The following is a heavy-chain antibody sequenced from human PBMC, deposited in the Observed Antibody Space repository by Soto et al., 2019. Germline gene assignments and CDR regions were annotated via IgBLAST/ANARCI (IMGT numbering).Heavy chain of an antibody. CDR2: IIPILGTA. Sequence: QVQLVQSGAEVKKPGSSVKVSCKASGGTFSSYAISWVRQAPGQGLEWMGGIIPILGTANYAQKFQGRVTITADESTSTAYMELSSLRSEDTAVYYCARSIAARPPYYYYGMDGWGQGTTVTVSS. CDR1: GGTFSSYA. J-gene: IGHJ6*02. D-gene: IGHD6-6*01. V-gene: IGHV1-69*01. CDR3: ARSIAARPPYYYYGMDG.